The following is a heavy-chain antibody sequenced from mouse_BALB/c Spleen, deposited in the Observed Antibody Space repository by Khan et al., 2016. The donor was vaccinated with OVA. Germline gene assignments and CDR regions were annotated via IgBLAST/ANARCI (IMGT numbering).Heavy chain of an antibody. CDR3: VCEGAYHRSGGWFAY. D-gene: IGHD2-14*01. V-gene: IGHV1-4*01. Sequence: QVQLQQSGAELARPGASMKMSCKASGYTFTSDTMHRVRQRPGEAQEWSGHINRRNDYTKYNQNFKDKVTLTGDKSYSTTYMQLSSMTSEAPARYYCVCEGAYHRSGGWFAYWGQGTLVTVSA. CDR2: INRRNDYT. CDR1: GYTFTSDT. J-gene: IGHJ3*01.